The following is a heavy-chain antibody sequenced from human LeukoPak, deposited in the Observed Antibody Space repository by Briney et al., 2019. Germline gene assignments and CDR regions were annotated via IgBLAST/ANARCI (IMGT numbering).Heavy chain of an antibody. V-gene: IGHV5-51*01. CDR2: IYPGDSDT. J-gene: IGHJ4*02. CDR1: GYSFTSYW. CDR3: ARRNYFGSGSYTFPLYYFDY. Sequence: GESLKISCKGSGYSFTSYWIGWVRQMPGKGLEWMGIIYPGDSDTRYSPSFQGQVTISADKSISTAYLQWSSLKASDTAMYYCARRNYFGSGSYTFPLYYFDYWGQGTLVTVSS. D-gene: IGHD3-10*01.